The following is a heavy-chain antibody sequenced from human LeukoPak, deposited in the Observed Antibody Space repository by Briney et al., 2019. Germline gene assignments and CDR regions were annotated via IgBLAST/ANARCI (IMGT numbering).Heavy chain of an antibody. Sequence: SETLSLTCIVSGGSISSSSYYWGWIRQPPGNGLGWIWSIFYNGCTYYNPSLKSRFTISVDTSKTQFSLKLSALKAADTAVYYCARSGQRLAAAAYFDYWGQGTVVTVSS. D-gene: IGHD6-13*01. CDR2: IFYNGCT. CDR3: ARSGQRLAAAAYFDY. V-gene: IGHV4-39*07. CDR1: GGSISSSSYY. J-gene: IGHJ4*02.